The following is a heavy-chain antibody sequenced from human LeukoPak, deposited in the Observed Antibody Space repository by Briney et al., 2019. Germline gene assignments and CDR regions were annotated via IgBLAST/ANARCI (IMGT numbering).Heavy chain of an antibody. Sequence: GGSLRLSCAASGFTFSSYWMSWVRQAPGKGLEWVADIKQDGSEKYYVDSVKGRFTISRDNAKNSLYLQMNSLRAEDTAVYYCAKDHPREQLAHYFDYWGQGTLVTVSS. V-gene: IGHV3-7*03. CDR1: GFTFSSYW. J-gene: IGHJ4*02. D-gene: IGHD6-13*01. CDR3: AKDHPREQLAHYFDY. CDR2: IKQDGSEK.